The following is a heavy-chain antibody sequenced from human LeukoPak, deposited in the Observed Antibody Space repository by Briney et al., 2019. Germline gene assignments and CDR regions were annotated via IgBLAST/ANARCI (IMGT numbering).Heavy chain of an antibody. D-gene: IGHD3-3*01. CDR3: ARDHLLSDFWSGFHYYYYMDV. V-gene: IGHV1-69*13. J-gene: IGHJ6*03. Sequence: SVKVSCKASGGTFSSYAISWVRRAPGQGLEWMGGIIPIFGTANYAQKFQGRVTITADESTSTAYMELDSLRSEDTAVYYCARDHLLSDFWSGFHYYYYMDVWGKGTTVTVSS. CDR2: IIPIFGTA. CDR1: GGTFSSYA.